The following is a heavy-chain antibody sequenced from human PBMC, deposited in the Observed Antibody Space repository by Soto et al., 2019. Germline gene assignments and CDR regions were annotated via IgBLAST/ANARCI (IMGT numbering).Heavy chain of an antibody. CDR3: ARGDDIWNLGILEY. D-gene: IGHD3-3*01. CDR2: IVPIFNTT. V-gene: IGHV1-69*01. Sequence: QVQLVQSGAEVKKPGSSVKVSCKTSGGSFSNYAISWVRQAPGHGLEWMGGIVPIFNTTNYAQKFRGRVTVTADESTSTAYMELSSLRSEDTALYYCARGDDIWNLGILEYWGHGTLVIVSS. CDR1: GGSFSNYA. J-gene: IGHJ1*01.